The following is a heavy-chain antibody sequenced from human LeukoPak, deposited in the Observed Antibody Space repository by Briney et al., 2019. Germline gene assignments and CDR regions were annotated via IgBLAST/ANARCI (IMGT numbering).Heavy chain of an antibody. D-gene: IGHD2-15*01. J-gene: IGHJ5*02. Sequence: ASVKVSCKASGYTFTSYGISWVRQAPGQELEWMGWISAYNGNTNYAQKLQGRVTMTTDTSTSTAYMELRSLRSDDTAVYYCARDGDIVVVVAATPSWFDPWGQGTLVTVSS. CDR1: GYTFTSYG. CDR3: ARDGDIVVVVAATPSWFDP. CDR2: ISAYNGNT. V-gene: IGHV1-18*01.